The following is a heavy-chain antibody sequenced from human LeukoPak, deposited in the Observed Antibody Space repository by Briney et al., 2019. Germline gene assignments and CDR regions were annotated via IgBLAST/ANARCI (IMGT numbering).Heavy chain of an antibody. J-gene: IGHJ4*02. CDR3: AGFTFFRGVITFDY. Sequence: SETLSLTCAVYGGSFSGYYWGWIRQPPGKGLEWIGSVDHSGGTYYNPSLRSRVSISVDTSKNQFSLKLSSVTAADTAVYSCAGFTFFRGVITFDYWGQGTLVTVSS. V-gene: IGHV4-34*01. CDR1: GGSFSGYY. D-gene: IGHD3-10*01. CDR2: VDHSGGT.